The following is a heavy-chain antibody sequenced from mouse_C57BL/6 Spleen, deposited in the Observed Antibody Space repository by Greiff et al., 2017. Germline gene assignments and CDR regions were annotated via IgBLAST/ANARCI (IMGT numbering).Heavy chain of an antibody. D-gene: IGHD2-3*01. J-gene: IGHJ4*01. CDR3: ARRAESYDLYYYAMDY. Sequence: QVQLKQSGPGILQSSQTLSLTCSFSGFSLSTSGMGVSWIRQPSGKGLEWLEHIYWDDDKRYNPSLKSRPTISKDTSRNQVFLKITSVDTDDTATYYCARRAESYDLYYYAMDYWGQGTSVTVSS. V-gene: IGHV8-12*01. CDR2: IYWDDDK. CDR1: GFSLSTSGMG.